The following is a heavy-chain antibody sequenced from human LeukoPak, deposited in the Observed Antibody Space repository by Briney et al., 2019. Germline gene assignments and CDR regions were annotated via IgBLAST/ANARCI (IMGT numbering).Heavy chain of an antibody. Sequence: GGSLRLSCAASGFTFSSYAMHWVRQAPGKGLEWVAVISYDGSNKYYADSVRGQFTISRDNSKNTLYLQMNSLRAEDTAVYYCARERYSYGFRTLTCLDYWGQGTLVTVSS. CDR3: ARERYSYGFRTLTCLDY. V-gene: IGHV3-30-3*01. CDR2: ISYDGSNK. CDR1: GFTFSSYA. J-gene: IGHJ4*02. D-gene: IGHD5-18*01.